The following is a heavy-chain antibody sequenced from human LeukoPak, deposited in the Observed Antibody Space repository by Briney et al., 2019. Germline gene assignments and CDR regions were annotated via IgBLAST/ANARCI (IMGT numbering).Heavy chain of an antibody. D-gene: IGHD6-6*01. J-gene: IGHJ4*02. Sequence: SETLSLTCAVYGGSFSGYYWSWIRQPPGKGLEWIGYIYTSGSTNYNPSLKSRVTISVDMSKNQFSLHLSSVTAADTAVYYCARSYTTSSPFDYWGQGTLVTVSS. V-gene: IGHV4-4*09. CDR2: IYTSGST. CDR3: ARSYTTSSPFDY. CDR1: GGSFSGYY.